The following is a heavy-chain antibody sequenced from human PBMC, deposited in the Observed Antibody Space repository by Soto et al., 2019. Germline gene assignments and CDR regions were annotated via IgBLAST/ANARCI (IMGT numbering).Heavy chain of an antibody. Sequence: GWSLRLSCASSVFTFISYAMHWVRQAPGKGLEWVAVISYDGSNKYYADSVKGRFTISRDNSKNTLYLQMNSLRAEDTAVYYCARAYTSYYYDSSGYYDLGYWGQGTLVTVSS. CDR1: VFTFISYA. D-gene: IGHD3-22*01. CDR2: ISYDGSNK. V-gene: IGHV3-30-3*01. CDR3: ARAYTSYYYDSSGYYDLGY. J-gene: IGHJ4*02.